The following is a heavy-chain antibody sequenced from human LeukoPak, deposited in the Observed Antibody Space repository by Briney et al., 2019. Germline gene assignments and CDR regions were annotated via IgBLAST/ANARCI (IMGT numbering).Heavy chain of an antibody. V-gene: IGHV1-18*01. J-gene: IGHJ6*02. Sequence: ASVKVSCKASGYTFTSYGISWVRQAPGQGLEWMGWISAYNGNTNYAQKLQGRVTMTTDTSTSTAYMELRSLRSDDTAVYYCATGPNYDILAGYPNYDCYYGMDFWGQGTTVTVSS. D-gene: IGHD3-9*01. CDR3: ATGPNYDILAGYPNYDCYYGMDF. CDR2: ISAYNGNT. CDR1: GYTFTSYG.